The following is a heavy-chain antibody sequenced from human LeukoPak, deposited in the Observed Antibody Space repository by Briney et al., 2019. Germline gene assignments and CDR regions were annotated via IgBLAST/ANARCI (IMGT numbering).Heavy chain of an antibody. D-gene: IGHD5-18*01. CDR3: ARHSRYGLYYFDY. Sequence: SETLSLTCTVSGGSISSSSYYWGWIRQPPGKGLEWIVSLFYSGSTYYDPSLKSRVTISVDTSKNQFSLKVTSVTAADTAGYYCARHSRYGLYYFDYWGQGTLVTVSS. J-gene: IGHJ4*02. V-gene: IGHV4-39*01. CDR1: GGSISSSSYY. CDR2: LFYSGST.